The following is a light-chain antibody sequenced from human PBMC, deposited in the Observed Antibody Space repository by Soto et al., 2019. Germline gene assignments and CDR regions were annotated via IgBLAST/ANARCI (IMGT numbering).Light chain of an antibody. CDR1: SSDVGAFDY. J-gene: IGLJ1*01. CDR2: DVN. CDR3: CSFRSSSTPFV. Sequence: QSALTQPASVSGSPGQSITISCTGTSSDVGAFDYVSWYQSHPGTAPKLILFDVNNRPSGISNRFSGSKSGNTASLSISGLRAEDEADYYCSFRSSSTPFVFGTGTKLTVL. V-gene: IGLV2-14*03.